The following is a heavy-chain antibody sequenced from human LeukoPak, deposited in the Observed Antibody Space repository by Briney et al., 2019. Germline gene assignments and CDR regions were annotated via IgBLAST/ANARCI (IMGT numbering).Heavy chain of an antibody. CDR2: IWYDGSNK. Sequence: PGGALRLSCAASGFTFSSYGMHWVRQAPGKGLEWVAVIWYDGSNKYYADSVKGRFTISRDNSKNTLYLQMNSLRAEDTAVYYCAKEQQQPRALYYYYYMDVRGKGTTVTVSS. CDR1: GFTFSSYG. J-gene: IGHJ6*03. D-gene: IGHD6-13*01. CDR3: AKEQQQPRALYYYYYMDV. V-gene: IGHV3-33*06.